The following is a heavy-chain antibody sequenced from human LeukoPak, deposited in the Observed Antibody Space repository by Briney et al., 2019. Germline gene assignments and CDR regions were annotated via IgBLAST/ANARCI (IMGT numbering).Heavy chain of an antibody. V-gene: IGHV3-30-3*01. Sequence: GGSLRLSCAGSGFTFSSYAMHWVRQAPGKGLEWVAVISYDGSNKYYADSVKGRFTISRDNSKNTLYLQMNSLRAEDTAVYYCARDRLGRGLDYWGQGTLVTVSS. CDR3: ARDRLGRGLDY. J-gene: IGHJ4*02. CDR1: GFTFSSYA. CDR2: ISYDGSNK. D-gene: IGHD3-10*01.